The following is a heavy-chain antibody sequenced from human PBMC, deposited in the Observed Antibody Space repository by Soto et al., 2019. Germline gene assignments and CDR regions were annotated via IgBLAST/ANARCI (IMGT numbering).Heavy chain of an antibody. Sequence: VQLVQSGAEVKKPGASVKVSCKASGYTFTSYDINWVRQATGQGLEWMGWMSPNSGNTGYGLKFQGRVTMTRNTSISTAYMDLSSLRSEDTAIYYCARALSGSYFEWGQGTMVTVSS. CDR2: MSPNSGNT. J-gene: IGHJ3*01. V-gene: IGHV1-8*01. CDR3: ARALSGSYFE. CDR1: GYTFTSYD. D-gene: IGHD1-26*01.